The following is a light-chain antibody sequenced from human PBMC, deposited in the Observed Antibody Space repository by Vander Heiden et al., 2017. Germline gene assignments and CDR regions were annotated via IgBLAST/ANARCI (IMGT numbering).Light chain of an antibody. Sequence: DIQMTQSPSTLSASVGDRVTVTCRASQSIHYYLAWFQQKPGKAPKLLISNASNLESGVPSRFSGSGSGTEFTLTITRLQPDDFATYFCQKYHSPWTFGQGTKLE. J-gene: IGKJ1*01. CDR3: QKYHSPWT. CDR2: NAS. CDR1: QSIHYY. V-gene: IGKV1-5*01.